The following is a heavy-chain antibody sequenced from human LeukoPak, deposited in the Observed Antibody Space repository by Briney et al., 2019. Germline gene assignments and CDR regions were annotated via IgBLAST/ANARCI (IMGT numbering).Heavy chain of an antibody. J-gene: IGHJ4*02. Sequence: SETLSLTCAVSGGSISSGGYSWSWIRQPPGKGLEWIGYICHSGSTYYNPSLKSRVTISVDRSKNQFSLKLSSVTAADTAVYYCARGCPGPFSHDYFDYWGQGTLVTVSS. V-gene: IGHV4-30-2*01. CDR3: ARGCPGPFSHDYFDY. CDR1: GGSISSGGYS. CDR2: ICHSGST.